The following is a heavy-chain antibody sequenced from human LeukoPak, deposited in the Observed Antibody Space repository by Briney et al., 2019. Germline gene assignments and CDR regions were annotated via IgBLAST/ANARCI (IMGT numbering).Heavy chain of an antibody. CDR2: INRDGSST. D-gene: IGHD3-3*01. V-gene: IGHV3-74*01. CDR3: ARGSGVGDY. J-gene: IGHJ4*02. CDR1: GFTFTSNW. Sequence: GGSLRLSCAVSGFTFTSNWMHWVRQAPGKGLVWVSRINRDGSSTDYADSVKGRFTISRDNAKNTLFLQMNSLRAEDTAVYYCARGSGVGDYWGQGTLVTVPS.